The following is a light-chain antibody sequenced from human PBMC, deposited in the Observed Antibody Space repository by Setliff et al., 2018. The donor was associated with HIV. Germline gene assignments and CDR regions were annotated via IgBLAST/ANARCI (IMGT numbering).Light chain of an antibody. V-gene: IGLV2-23*02. CDR2: EDN. CDR3: CSYAGRNTFHMI. CDR1: NSNIGTYNL. Sequence: QSALTQPAAVSGSPGQSITISCTGSNSNIGTYNLVSWYQQVPGRAPRLMIFEDNKRPSGVSDRSSGSKSGYTASLTISGLQPGDEADYYCCSYAGRNTFHMIFGGGTKVTVL. J-gene: IGLJ2*01.